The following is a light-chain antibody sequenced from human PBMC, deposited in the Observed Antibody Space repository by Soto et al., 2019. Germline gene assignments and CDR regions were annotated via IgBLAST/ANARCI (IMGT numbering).Light chain of an antibody. CDR2: RNN. CDR3: AAWDDSLSGQV. Sequence: QSALPQPPSASGTPGQRVTISCSGSSSNIGSNYVYWYQQLPGTAPKLLIYRNNQRPSGVPDRFSGSKSGTSASLAISGLRSEDEADYYCAAWDDSLSGQVFGTGTKVTVL. CDR1: SSNIGSNY. V-gene: IGLV1-47*01. J-gene: IGLJ1*01.